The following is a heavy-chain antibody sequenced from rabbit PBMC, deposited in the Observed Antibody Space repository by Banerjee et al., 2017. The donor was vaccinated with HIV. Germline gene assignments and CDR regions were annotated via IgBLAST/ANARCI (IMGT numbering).Heavy chain of an antibody. CDR2: IYTGSSGST. D-gene: IGHD6-1*01. CDR1: ESNSGTNSY. V-gene: IGHV1S45*01. Sequence: QEQLEESGGGLVKPEGSLTLTCKARESNSGTNSYRGWSGKAPGKGLEWIGCIYTGSSGSTYYASWAKGRFTISKTSSTTVTLQMTSLTAADTATYFCARGTYGYAGYAPNLWGQGTLVTVS. J-gene: IGHJ4*01. CDR3: ARGTYGYAGYAPNL.